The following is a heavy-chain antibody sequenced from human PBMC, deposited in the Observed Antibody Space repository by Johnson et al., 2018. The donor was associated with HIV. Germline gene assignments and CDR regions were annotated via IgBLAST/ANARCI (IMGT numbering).Heavy chain of an antibody. Sequence: VQLVESGGGLVQPGGSLRLSCAASGFTFSSYDMHWVRQATGKGLEWVSAIGTAGDTYYPGSVKGRFTISRENAKNSLYLQMNSLRAEDTALYYCARYNGVDSSSSGQTDIWGQGTMVTVSS. CDR1: GFTFSSYD. J-gene: IGHJ3*02. D-gene: IGHD2-8*01. CDR2: IGTAGDT. CDR3: ARYNGVDSSSSGQTDI. V-gene: IGHV3-13*01.